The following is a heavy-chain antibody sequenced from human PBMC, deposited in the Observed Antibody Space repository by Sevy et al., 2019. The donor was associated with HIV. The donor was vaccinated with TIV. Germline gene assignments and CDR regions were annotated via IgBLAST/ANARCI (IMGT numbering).Heavy chain of an antibody. CDR2: IYYRGDT. V-gene: IGHV4-38-2*02. D-gene: IGHD7-27*01. J-gene: IGHJ4*02. CDR1: GYSISSGYW. Sequence: SETLSHTCTVSGYSISSGYWWDWFRRPPGKGLQWIGAIYYRGDTQYNPSLKSRVTISRDTSKNQFSLNLASMTAADTAVYYCASHDWGREDYWGQGALVTVSS. CDR3: ASHDWGREDY.